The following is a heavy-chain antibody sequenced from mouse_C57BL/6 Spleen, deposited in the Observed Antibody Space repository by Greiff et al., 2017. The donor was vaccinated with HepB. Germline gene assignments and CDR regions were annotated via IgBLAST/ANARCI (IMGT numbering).Heavy chain of an antibody. J-gene: IGHJ3*01. CDR2: INPNYGTT. V-gene: IGHV1-39*01. D-gene: IGHD1-1*01. CDR1: GYSFTDYN. CDR3: ARWGYYGSSSAFAY. Sequence: LVESGPELVKPGASVKISCKASGYSFTDYNMNWVKQSNGKSLEWIGVINPNYGTTSYNQKFKGKATLTVDQSSSTAYMQLNSLTSEDSAVYYCARWGYYGSSSAFAYWGQGTLVTVSA.